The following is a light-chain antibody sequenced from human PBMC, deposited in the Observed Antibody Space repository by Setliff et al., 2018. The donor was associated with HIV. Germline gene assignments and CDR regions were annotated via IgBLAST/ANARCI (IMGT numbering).Light chain of an antibody. CDR3: CSYAGSSTYV. CDR1: SSDVGGYTY. J-gene: IGLJ1*01. Sequence: QSALAQPASVSGSPGQSITISCTGTSSDVGGYTYVSWYQQHPGKAPKLMIYDVSNRPSGVSDRFSGSKSGNTASLTISGLQAEDEADYYCCSYAGSSTYVFGSGTRSPS. V-gene: IGLV2-14*03. CDR2: DVS.